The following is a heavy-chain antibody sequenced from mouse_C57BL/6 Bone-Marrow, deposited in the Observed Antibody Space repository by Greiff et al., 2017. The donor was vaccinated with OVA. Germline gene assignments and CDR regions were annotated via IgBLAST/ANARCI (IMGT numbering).Heavy chain of an antibody. J-gene: IGHJ2*01. CDR3: ARHPITTVDY. Sequence: ESGPGLVKPSQSLSLTCSVTGYSITSGYYWNWIRQFPGNKLEWMGYISYDGSNNYNPSLKNRISITRDTSKNQFFLKLNSVTTEDTATYYCARHPITTVDYWGQGTTLTVSS. D-gene: IGHD1-1*01. V-gene: IGHV3-6*01. CDR1: GYSITSGYY. CDR2: ISYDGSN.